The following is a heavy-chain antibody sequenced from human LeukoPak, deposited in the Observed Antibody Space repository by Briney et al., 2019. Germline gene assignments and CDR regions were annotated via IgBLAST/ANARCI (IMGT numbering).Heavy chain of an antibody. D-gene: IGHD3-16*01. CDR3: ARGGGLDV. J-gene: IGHJ6*02. CDR2: INHNGNVN. Sequence: LAGGSLRLSCAASGFTFSSYWMNWARQAPGKGLEWVASINHNGNVNYYVDSVKDRFTISRDNAKNSLYLQMSNLRAEDTAVYFCARGGGLDVWGQGATVTVSS. CDR1: GFTFSSYW. V-gene: IGHV3-7*03.